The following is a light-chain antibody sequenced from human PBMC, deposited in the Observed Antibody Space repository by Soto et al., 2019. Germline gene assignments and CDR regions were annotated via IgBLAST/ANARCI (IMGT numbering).Light chain of an antibody. Sequence: QSVLTQPPSTSGTPGQRVTISCSGSRSNIGSNTVTWYQQLPGTAPKLLIYSNNQRPSGVPDRFSGSKSGTSASLAISGLQSADEADYYCAACDDSLNGSYVFGSGTNATVL. V-gene: IGLV1-44*01. CDR2: SNN. J-gene: IGLJ1*01. CDR3: AACDDSLNGSYV. CDR1: RSNIGSNT.